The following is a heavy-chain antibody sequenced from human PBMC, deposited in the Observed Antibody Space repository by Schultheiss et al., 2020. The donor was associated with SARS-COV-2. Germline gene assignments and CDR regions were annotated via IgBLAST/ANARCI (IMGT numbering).Heavy chain of an antibody. V-gene: IGHV3-21*01. J-gene: IGHJ6*02. CDR3: ARSHMEYYYYYGMDV. CDR1: GFTFSRHG. Sequence: GGSLRLSCAASGFTFSRHGMNWVRQAPGKGLEWVSSISSSSSYIYYADSVKGRFTISRDNAKNSLYLQMNSLRAEDTAVYYCARSHMEYYYYYGMDVWGQGTTVTVSS. CDR2: ISSSSSYI. D-gene: IGHD3-3*01.